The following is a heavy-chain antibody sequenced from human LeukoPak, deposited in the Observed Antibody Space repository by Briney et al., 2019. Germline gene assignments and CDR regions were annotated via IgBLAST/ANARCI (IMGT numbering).Heavy chain of an antibody. V-gene: IGHV1-2*02. CDR2: INPNSGGT. CDR1: GYTFTGYY. CDR3: ARPRFGTPYGMDV. Sequence: ASVKVSCKASGYTFTGYYIHWVRQAPGQGLEWMGWINPNSGGTYYAQKFQGRVIMTRDTSISTAYMEVSRLGPDDTAVYYCARPRFGTPYGMDVWGRGTTVTVSS. J-gene: IGHJ6*02. D-gene: IGHD3-10*01.